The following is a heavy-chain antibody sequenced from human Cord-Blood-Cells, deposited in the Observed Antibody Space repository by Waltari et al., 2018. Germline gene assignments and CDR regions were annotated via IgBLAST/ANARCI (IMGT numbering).Heavy chain of an antibody. CDR1: GFTFSSYW. J-gene: IGHJ3*02. CDR3: ARPQYYDILTGYHDAFDI. Sequence: EVQLVESGGGLVQPGGSLRLSCAASGFTFSSYWMSWVRQAPGKGLEWVANIKQEGSEKYYVDSVKGRFTISRDNAKNSLYLQMNSLRAEDTAVYYCARPQYYDILTGYHDAFDIWGQGTMVTVSS. D-gene: IGHD3-9*01. V-gene: IGHV3-7*01. CDR2: IKQEGSEK.